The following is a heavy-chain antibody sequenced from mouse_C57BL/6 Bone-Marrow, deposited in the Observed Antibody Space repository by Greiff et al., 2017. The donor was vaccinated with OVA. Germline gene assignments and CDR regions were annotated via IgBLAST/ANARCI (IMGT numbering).Heavy chain of an antibody. CDR2: ISSGSSTI. CDR1: GFTFSDYG. D-gene: IGHD2-4*01. V-gene: IGHV5-17*01. CDR3: ARAYDYGYAMVY. J-gene: IGHJ4*01. Sequence: EVQLVESGGGLVKPGGSLKLSCAASGFTFSDYGMHWVRQAPEKGLEWVAYISSGSSTIYYADTVKGRFTISRDNAKNTLFLQMTSLRSEDTAMYYCARAYDYGYAMVYWGKGTSVTVSS.